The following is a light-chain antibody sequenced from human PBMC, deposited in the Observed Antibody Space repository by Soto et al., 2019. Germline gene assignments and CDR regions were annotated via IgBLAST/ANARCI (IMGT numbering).Light chain of an antibody. CDR3: QQSYSTPRT. Sequence: DIQMTQSPSSLSAAVRDRVTITFRASQSISSYLNWYQQKTGQDPKLLIYAASSLQSGVPSRFSGSGSGTDFTLTISSLQPEDFATYYCQQSYSTPRTFGGGT. CDR1: QSISSY. V-gene: IGKV1-39*01. CDR2: AAS. J-gene: IGKJ4*01.